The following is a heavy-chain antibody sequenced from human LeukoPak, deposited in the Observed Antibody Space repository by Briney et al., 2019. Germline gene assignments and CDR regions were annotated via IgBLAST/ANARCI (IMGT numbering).Heavy chain of an antibody. CDR1: GFPFSSYS. CDR2: IKPDGTTK. V-gene: IGHV3-7*03. D-gene: IGHD6-13*01. CDR3: ARSIPYGTTWYGRSDY. J-gene: IGHJ4*02. Sequence: PGGSPRLSCAASGFPFSSYSMTWVRQAPGKGLEWVANIKPDGTTKFYVDSVKGRFTISRDNALNSLYLQMNSLRAEDTAIYYCARSIPYGTTWYGRSDYWGQGTLVTVSS.